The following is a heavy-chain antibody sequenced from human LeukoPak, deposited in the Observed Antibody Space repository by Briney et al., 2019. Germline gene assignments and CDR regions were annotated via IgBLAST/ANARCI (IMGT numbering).Heavy chain of an antibody. CDR3: AKTEREMTTVTTLDY. J-gene: IGHJ4*02. CDR2: ISGSGGST. V-gene: IGHV3-23*01. CDR1: GFTFSSYA. Sequence: AGGSLRLSCAASGFTFSSYAMSWVRQAPGKGLECVSAISGSGGSTYYADSVKGRFTISRDNSKNTLYLQMNSLRAEDTAVYYCAKTEREMTTVTTLDYWGQGTLVTVSS. D-gene: IGHD4-17*01.